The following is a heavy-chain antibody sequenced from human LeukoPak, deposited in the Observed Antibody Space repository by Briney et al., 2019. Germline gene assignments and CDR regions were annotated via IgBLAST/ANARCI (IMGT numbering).Heavy chain of an antibody. CDR1: GYSFTSYW. CDR2: IYAGDSDT. V-gene: IGHV5-51*01. Sequence: GESLKISCKGSGYSFTSYWIAWVRQMPGKGLEWMGIIYAGDSDTKYSPSFQGQVTISADKSITTAYLQWSSRKASDTAMYYCASSRIVGATDAFDIWGQGTMVTVSS. CDR3: ASSRIVGATDAFDI. J-gene: IGHJ3*02. D-gene: IGHD1-26*01.